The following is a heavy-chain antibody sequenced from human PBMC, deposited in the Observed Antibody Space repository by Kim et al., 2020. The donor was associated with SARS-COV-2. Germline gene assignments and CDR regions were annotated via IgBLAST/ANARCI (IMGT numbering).Heavy chain of an antibody. D-gene: IGHD2-21*02. Sequence: SETLSLTCAVSGGSISSSNWWSWVRQPPGKGLEWIGEIYHSGSTNYNPSLKSRVTISVDKSKNQFSLKLSSVTAADTAVYYCARHIVVVTATSTDRTDAFVIWGQGTMVTVSS. V-gene: IGHV4-4*02. CDR1: GGSISSSNW. CDR3: ARHIVVVTATSTDRTDAFVI. CDR2: IYHSGST. J-gene: IGHJ3*02.